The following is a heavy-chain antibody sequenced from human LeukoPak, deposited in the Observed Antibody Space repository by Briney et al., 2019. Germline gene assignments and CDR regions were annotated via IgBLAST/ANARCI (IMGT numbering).Heavy chain of an antibody. D-gene: IGHD6-6*01. Sequence: SVKVSCKASGYTFTSYGISWVRQAPGQGLEWMGGIIPIFGTANYAQKFQGRVTITADESTSTAYMELSSLRSEDTAVYYCAYSSPSGEYSSSSRLALDYWGQGTLVTVSS. CDR2: IIPIFGTA. CDR1: GYTFTSYG. V-gene: IGHV1-69*13. CDR3: AYSSPSGEYSSSSRLALDY. J-gene: IGHJ4*02.